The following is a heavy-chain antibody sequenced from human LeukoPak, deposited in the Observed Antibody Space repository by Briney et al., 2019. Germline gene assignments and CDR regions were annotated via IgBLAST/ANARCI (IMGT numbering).Heavy chain of an antibody. V-gene: IGHV4-59*01. Sequence: SETLSLTCTVSGGSISSYYWSWIRQPPGKGLEWIGYIYYSGSTNYNPSLKSRVTISVDTSKNQFSLKLSSVTAADTAVYYCARGRAAAGRVSYYYYMDVWGKGTTVTVSS. D-gene: IGHD6-13*01. CDR1: GGSISSYY. CDR2: IYYSGST. CDR3: ARGRAAAGRVSYYYYMDV. J-gene: IGHJ6*03.